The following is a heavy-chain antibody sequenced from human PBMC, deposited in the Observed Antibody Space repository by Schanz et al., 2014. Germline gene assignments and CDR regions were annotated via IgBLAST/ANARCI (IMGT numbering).Heavy chain of an antibody. V-gene: IGHV3-11*04. Sequence: QVQLVESGGGLVKPGGSLRLSCAASGFIFNDYYMNWIRQAPGKGLEWLSYISRDGTTSYYADSVKGRFTISRDNAKNSLYLEMSGLRAEDTAVYYCARRGVDGLDVWGQGTTVTVSS. J-gene: IGHJ6*02. CDR3: ARRGVDGLDV. CDR2: ISRDGTTS. CDR1: GFIFNDYY. D-gene: IGHD3-10*01.